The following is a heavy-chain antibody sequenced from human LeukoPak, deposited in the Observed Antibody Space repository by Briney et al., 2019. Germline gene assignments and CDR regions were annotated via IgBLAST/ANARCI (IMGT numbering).Heavy chain of an antibody. Sequence: ETLSLTCTVSGASISGYCWSWVRQPPGKGLEWIGYIYPRGSTDYNPSLKSRVTVSVDTSKNQVSMELRSLTATDTAVYYCATSYDSKTAPYDLWGQGTLVTVSS. CDR2: IYPRGST. J-gene: IGHJ5*02. CDR3: ATSYDSKTAPYDL. D-gene: IGHD3-3*01. V-gene: IGHV4-4*09. CDR1: GASISGYC.